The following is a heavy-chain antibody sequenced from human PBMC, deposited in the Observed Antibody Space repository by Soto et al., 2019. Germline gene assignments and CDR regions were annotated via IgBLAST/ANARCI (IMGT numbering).Heavy chain of an antibody. CDR2: INPSGGST. D-gene: IGHD3-22*01. V-gene: IGHV1-46*01. CDR3: ARDRNSYDDSSGYYAFDI. Sequence: ASVKVSCKASGYTFTSYYMHWVRQAPGQGLEWMGIINPSGGSTSYAQKFQGRVTMTRDTSTSTVYMELSSLRSEDTAVYYCARDRNSYDDSSGYYAFDIWRQGTMVTVSS. J-gene: IGHJ3*02. CDR1: GYTFTSYY.